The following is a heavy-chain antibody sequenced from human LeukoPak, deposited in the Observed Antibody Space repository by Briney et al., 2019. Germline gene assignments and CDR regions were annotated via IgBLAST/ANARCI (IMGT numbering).Heavy chain of an antibody. CDR1: GYTFTSYD. J-gene: IGHJ4*02. D-gene: IGHD3-10*01. CDR2: MNPNSGNT. Sequence: ASVKVSCKASGYTFTSYDINWVRQATGQGLEWMGWMNPNSGNTGYAQKFQDRVTMTRNTSISTAYMELSSLRSEDTAVYYCARGQQYYYGSGSYYFDYWGQGTLVTVSS. V-gene: IGHV1-8*01. CDR3: ARGQQYYYGSGSYYFDY.